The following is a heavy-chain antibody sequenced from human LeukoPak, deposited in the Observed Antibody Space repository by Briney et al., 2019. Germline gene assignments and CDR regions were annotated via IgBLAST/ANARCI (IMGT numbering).Heavy chain of an antibody. V-gene: IGHV4-59*01. Sequence: SETLSLTCSVSGGAISRYYWSWIRQPPGKGLEWIGYIYYSGSTNYNPSLKSRVTISVDTSKNQFSLKLSPVTAADTAVYYCASGAYSYYYMDVWGKGTTVTISS. CDR3: ASGAYSYYYMDV. J-gene: IGHJ6*03. CDR2: IYYSGST. CDR1: GGAISRYY. D-gene: IGHD1-26*01.